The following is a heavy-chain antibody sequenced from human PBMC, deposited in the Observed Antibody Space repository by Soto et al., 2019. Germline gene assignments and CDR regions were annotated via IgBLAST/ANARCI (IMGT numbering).Heavy chain of an antibody. V-gene: IGHV3-23*01. CDR2: ISGSGGST. CDR1: GFTFSSYA. CDR3: AKRYYDFWSGTEKWFDY. D-gene: IGHD3-3*01. Sequence: EVQLLESGGGLVQPGGSLRLSCAASGFTFSSYAMSWVRQAPGKGLEWVSAISGSGGSTYYADSVKGRFTISRDNSKNTLYLQMNSLRAEDTAVYYCAKRYYDFWSGTEKWFDYWGQGTLVTVSS. J-gene: IGHJ4*02.